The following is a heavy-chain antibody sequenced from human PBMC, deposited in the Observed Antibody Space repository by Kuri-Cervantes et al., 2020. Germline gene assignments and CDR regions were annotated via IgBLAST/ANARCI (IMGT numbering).Heavy chain of an antibody. CDR1: GYTFTSYV. CDR3: ASSSRREYSAYLFDY. D-gene: IGHD5-12*01. V-gene: IGHV1-3*01. J-gene: IGHJ4*02. Sequence: ASVKVSCKASGYTFTSYVISWVRQAPGQRLEWMGWINAGSGNTKYSQKFQGRITITSDTSASTAYMDLSSLRSEDTAVYYCASSSRREYSAYLFDYWGQGTLVTVSS. CDR2: INAGSGNT.